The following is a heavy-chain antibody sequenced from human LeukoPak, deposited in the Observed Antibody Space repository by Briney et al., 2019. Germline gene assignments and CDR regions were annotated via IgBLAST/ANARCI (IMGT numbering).Heavy chain of an antibody. Sequence: GGSLRLSCAASGFTFSDYYMSWIRQAPGKGLEWVSYISSSSSYTNYADSVKGRFTISRDNAKNMLYLQVNSLRAEDTAVYYSATQQGGNPAYWGQGTLVTVSS. CDR3: ATQQGGNPAY. J-gene: IGHJ4*02. D-gene: IGHD1-14*01. V-gene: IGHV3-11*06. CDR2: ISSSSSYT. CDR1: GFTFSDYY.